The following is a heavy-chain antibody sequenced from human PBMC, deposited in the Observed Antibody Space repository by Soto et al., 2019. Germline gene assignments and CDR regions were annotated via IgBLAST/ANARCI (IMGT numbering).Heavy chain of an antibody. CDR1: GGSISSYY. CDR3: ARAVYGEGWFDP. CDR2: IYYSGST. V-gene: IGHV4-59*01. J-gene: IGHJ5*02. Sequence: SETLSLTCTVSGGSISSYYWSWIRQPPGKGLEWIGYIYYSGSTNYNPSLKSRVTISVDTSKNQFSLKLSSVTAADTAVYYCARAVYGEGWFDPWGQGTLVNVS. D-gene: IGHD4-17*01.